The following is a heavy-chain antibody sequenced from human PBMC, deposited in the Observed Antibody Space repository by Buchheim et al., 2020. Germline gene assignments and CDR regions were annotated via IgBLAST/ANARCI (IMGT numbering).Heavy chain of an antibody. CDR2: INHSGST. Sequence: QVQLQQWGAGLLKPSETLSLTCAVYGGSFSGYYWSWIRQPPGKGLEWIGEINHSGSTSYNPSLKSRVTISVDTSKNQFSLKLSSVTAADTAVYYCAILRITMVRGVIRRPGMDVWGQGTT. CDR1: GGSFSGYY. CDR3: AILRITMVRGVIRRPGMDV. J-gene: IGHJ6*02. V-gene: IGHV4-34*01. D-gene: IGHD3-10*01.